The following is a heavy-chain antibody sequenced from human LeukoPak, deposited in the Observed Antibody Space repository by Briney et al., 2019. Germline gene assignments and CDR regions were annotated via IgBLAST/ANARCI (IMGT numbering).Heavy chain of an antibody. CDR1: GGSISSYY. Sequence: SETLSLTCTVSGGSISSYYWSWIRQPPGKGLEWIGYIYYSGGTNYNPSLKSRVTISVDTSKNQFPLKLSSVTAADTAVYYCARDSSSGSNWFDPWGQGTLVTVSS. CDR3: ARDSSSGSNWFDP. CDR2: IYYSGGT. D-gene: IGHD3-22*01. J-gene: IGHJ5*02. V-gene: IGHV4-59*01.